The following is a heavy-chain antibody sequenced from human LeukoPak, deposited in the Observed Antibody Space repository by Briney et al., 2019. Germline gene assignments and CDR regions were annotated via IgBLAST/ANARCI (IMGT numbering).Heavy chain of an antibody. CDR3: ARDVQYSSSWGY. J-gene: IGHJ4*02. V-gene: IGHV1-2*02. CDR1: GYTFTGYY. D-gene: IGHD6-6*01. CDR2: INPNSGGT. Sequence: ASVKVSCKASGYTFTGYYMHWVRQAPGQGLEWMGWINPNSGGTNYAPKFLGRVTMTGDTSISTAYMDLSRLTSDDTAVYYCARDVQYSSSWGYWGQGTLVTVSS.